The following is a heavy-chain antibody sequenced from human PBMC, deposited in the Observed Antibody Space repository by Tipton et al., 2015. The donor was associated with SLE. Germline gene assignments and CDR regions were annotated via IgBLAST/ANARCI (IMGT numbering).Heavy chain of an antibody. J-gene: IGHJ4*02. CDR2: INHSGST. V-gene: IGHV4-39*07. CDR3: ARGDPQGLEPFDY. Sequence: TLSLTCTVSGGSISSSSYYWGWIRQPPGKGLEWIGEINHSGSTKYNPSLKSRVTISVDTSKKQFSLNLSSVTAADTAVYYCARGDPQGLEPFDYWGQGTLVTVSS. CDR1: GGSISSSSYY. D-gene: IGHD1-1*01.